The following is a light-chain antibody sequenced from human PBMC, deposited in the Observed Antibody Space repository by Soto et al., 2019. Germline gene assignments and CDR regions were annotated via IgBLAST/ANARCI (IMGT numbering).Light chain of an antibody. CDR1: TSNIGRFP. Sequence: QSVLTQPPSASGTPGQRVTISCFGRTSNIGRFPVNWYQHFPGVAPKLLIYRNNQRPSGVPDRFSASTFGTAASLAISGLRSEDEAYYYCTSWDDSLNGPLFGGGTKLTVL. CDR3: TSWDDSLNGPL. V-gene: IGLV1-44*01. CDR2: RNN. J-gene: IGLJ3*02.